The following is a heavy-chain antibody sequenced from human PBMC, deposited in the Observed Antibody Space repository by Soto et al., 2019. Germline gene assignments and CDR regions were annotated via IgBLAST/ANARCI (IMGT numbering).Heavy chain of an antibody. CDR2: ISGSGGST. D-gene: IGHD6-19*01. Sequence: EVQLLESGGGLVQPGGSLRLSCAASGFTFSSYAMSWVRQAPGKGLEWVSAISGSGGSTYYADSVKGRFTISRDNSKKTLYLQMNSLRAEDTAVYDCAKDGRGIAVRIDYLGQGTLVNGSS. V-gene: IGHV3-23*01. J-gene: IGHJ4*02. CDR1: GFTFSSYA. CDR3: AKDGRGIAVRIDY.